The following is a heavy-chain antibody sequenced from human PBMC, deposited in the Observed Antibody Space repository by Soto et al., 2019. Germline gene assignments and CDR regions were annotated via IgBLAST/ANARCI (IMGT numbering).Heavy chain of an antibody. CDR1: GGTFSTSS. Sequence: SVKVSCKASGGTFSTSSFVWVRQGPGQGLEWMGGIIPIFTRTNFAQKFQGRVTFSADESTRTTYMELSSLRSEDTAVYYCARDQLRSAVALFDYWGQGTLVTVSS. D-gene: IGHD6-19*01. CDR2: IIPIFTRT. J-gene: IGHJ4*02. V-gene: IGHV1-69*13. CDR3: ARDQLRSAVALFDY.